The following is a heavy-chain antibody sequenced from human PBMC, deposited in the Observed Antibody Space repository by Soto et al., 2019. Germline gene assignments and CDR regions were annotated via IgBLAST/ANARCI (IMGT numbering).Heavy chain of an antibody. Sequence: QVQLVESGGGVVQPGRSLRLSCAASGFTFSSYGMHWVRQAPGKGLEWVAVIWYDGSNKYYADSVKGRFTISRDNSKNTLYLQMNSLSAEDTAVYYCARDPGYCTNGVCYNGDYWGQGTLVTVSS. J-gene: IGHJ4*02. CDR2: IWYDGSNK. CDR3: ARDPGYCTNGVCYNGDY. V-gene: IGHV3-33*01. D-gene: IGHD2-8*01. CDR1: GFTFSSYG.